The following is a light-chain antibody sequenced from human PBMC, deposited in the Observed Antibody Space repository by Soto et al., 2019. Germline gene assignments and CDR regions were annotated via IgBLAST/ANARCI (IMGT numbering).Light chain of an antibody. CDR3: AAWDDRLNGFYV. CDR1: SSNIGSNT. V-gene: IGLV1-44*01. J-gene: IGLJ1*01. Sequence: QSALTQPPSASGTPCQRVTISCSGSSSNIGSNTVNWYQQLPGTAPKLLIYSNNQRPSGVPDRFSGSKSGTSASLAISGLQSEDEADYYCAAWDDRLNGFYVFGTGTKVSVL. CDR2: SNN.